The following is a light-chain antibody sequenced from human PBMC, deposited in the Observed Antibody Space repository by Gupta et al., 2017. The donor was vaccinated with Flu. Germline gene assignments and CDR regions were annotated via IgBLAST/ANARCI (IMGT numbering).Light chain of an antibody. V-gene: IGKV1-39*01. Sequence: SPFSLSASVGDRVTITCRASQTITTYLNLYRQKPGKAPTLLIYGASRLPTGVPPRFSGSGSGTDFTLTISRLQPEDFATYYWQQSYSVITFGQGTRLDIK. CDR3: QQSYSVIT. CDR1: QTITTY. J-gene: IGKJ5*01. CDR2: GAS.